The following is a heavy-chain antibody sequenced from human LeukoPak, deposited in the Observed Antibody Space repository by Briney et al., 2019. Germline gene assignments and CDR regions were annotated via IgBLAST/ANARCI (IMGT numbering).Heavy chain of an antibody. Sequence: SETLSLTCAVYGGSFSGYYWSWIRQPPGKGLEWIGESNHSGSTNYNPSLKSRVTISVDTSKNQFSLKLSSVTAADTAVYYCARGLRITMVQLRRRRGYYFDYWGQGTLVTVSS. V-gene: IGHV4-34*01. J-gene: IGHJ4*02. D-gene: IGHD3-10*01. CDR3: ARGLRITMVQLRRRRGYYFDY. CDR2: SNHSGST. CDR1: GGSFSGYY.